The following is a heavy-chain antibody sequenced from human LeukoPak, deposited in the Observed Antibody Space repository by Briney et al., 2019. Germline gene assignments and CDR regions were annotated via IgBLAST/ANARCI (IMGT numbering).Heavy chain of an antibody. J-gene: IGHJ5*02. CDR1: GFTVSSNY. Sequence: GGSLRLSRAASGFTVSSNYMSWVRQAPGKGLEWVSVIYSGGDTYYADSVRGRFTISRDNSKNTLYLQMNSLTTEDTAVYYCATDLTRFGESPRFDPLGQGTLVTVSS. CDR3: ATDLTRFGESPRFDP. D-gene: IGHD3-10*01. CDR2: IYSGGDT. V-gene: IGHV3-66*02.